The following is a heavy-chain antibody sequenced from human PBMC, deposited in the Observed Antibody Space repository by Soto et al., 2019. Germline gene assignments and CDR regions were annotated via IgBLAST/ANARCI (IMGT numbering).Heavy chain of an antibody. V-gene: IGHV4-30-4*01. CDR2: IYYSGST. CDR3: ARDHSVAEAGGWFDP. Sequence: PSETLSLTCTFSVGSISIGDYDWSWIRQPPGKGLEWIGYIYYSGSTYYNPSLKSRVTISVDTSKNQFSLKLSSVTAADTAVYYCARDHSVAEAGGWFDPWGQGTMVTVSS. CDR1: VGSISIGDYD. D-gene: IGHD6-13*01. J-gene: IGHJ5*02.